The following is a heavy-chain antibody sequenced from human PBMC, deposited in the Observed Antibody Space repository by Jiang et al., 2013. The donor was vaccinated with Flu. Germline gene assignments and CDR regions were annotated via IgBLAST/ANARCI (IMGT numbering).Heavy chain of an antibody. D-gene: IGHD3-3*01. CDR2: IIPIFGTA. J-gene: IGHJ5*02. CDR1: TFSSYA. CDR3: ARWKGFLESKARFDP. V-gene: IGHV1-69*01. Sequence: TFSSYAISWVRQAPGQGLEWMGGIIPIFGTANYAQKFQGRVTITADESTSTAYMELSSLRSEDTAVYYCARWKGFLESKARFDPWGQGTLVTVSS.